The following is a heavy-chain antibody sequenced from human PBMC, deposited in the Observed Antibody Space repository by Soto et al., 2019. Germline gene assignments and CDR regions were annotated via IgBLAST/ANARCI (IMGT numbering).Heavy chain of an antibody. CDR1: GFTFSSYA. CDR2: ISGSGGST. CDR3: AKDQGITIFGVAIVGGYYYYGMDV. J-gene: IGHJ6*02. Sequence: GGSLRLSCAASGFTFSSYAMSWVRQAPGKGLEWVSAISGSGGSTYYADSVKGRFTISRDNSKNTLYLQMNSLRAEDTAVYYCAKDQGITIFGVAIVGGYYYYGMDVWGQGTTVTAP. V-gene: IGHV3-23*01. D-gene: IGHD3-3*01.